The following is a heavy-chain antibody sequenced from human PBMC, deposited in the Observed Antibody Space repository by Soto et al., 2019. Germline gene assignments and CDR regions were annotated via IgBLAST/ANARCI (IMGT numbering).Heavy chain of an antibody. CDR1: GFTLRSYA. J-gene: IGHJ4*02. CDR3: AKEGGGTVMVFFDY. Sequence: EVQLLESGGGLVQPGGSLRLSCAASGFTLRSYAMSWVRQAPGKGLEWVSAISGRGDSTYYADSVKGRFTISRDNSKNMLYLQMNSLRAEDTAVYYCAKEGGGTVMVFFDYWGQGTLVTVSS. CDR2: ISGRGDST. V-gene: IGHV3-23*01. D-gene: IGHD5-18*01.